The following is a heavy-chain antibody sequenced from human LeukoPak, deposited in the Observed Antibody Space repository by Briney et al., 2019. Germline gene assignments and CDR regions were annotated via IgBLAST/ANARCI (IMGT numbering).Heavy chain of an antibody. V-gene: IGHV3-23*01. D-gene: IGHD3-10*01. CDR3: AKGGAGFGELLLLGFDY. J-gene: IGHJ4*02. CDR2: ISGSGGST. Sequence: PGGSLRLSCAASGFTFRSYAMRGVREALGRGLEWVSAISGSGGSTYYADSMKGGFTISRDSSKNTVYVQMQSPRAEDTAVYYCAKGGAGFGELLLLGFDYWGQGTLVTVSS. CDR1: GFTFRSYA.